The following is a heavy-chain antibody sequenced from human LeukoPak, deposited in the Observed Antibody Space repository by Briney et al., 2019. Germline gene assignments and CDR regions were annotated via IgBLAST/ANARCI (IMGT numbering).Heavy chain of an antibody. D-gene: IGHD1-14*01. CDR1: GFTFTGHW. V-gene: IGHV3-7*01. CDR3: ARGPGDFDASDI. Sequence: GGSLRLSCEASGFTFTGHWMSWVRQAPGKGPEWVAHIKENGNEQYYADSVKGRFTISRDNVKQSLGLQMNSLRVEDTAVYYCARGPGDFDASDIWGQGTMVTVSS. CDR2: IKENGNEQ. J-gene: IGHJ3*02.